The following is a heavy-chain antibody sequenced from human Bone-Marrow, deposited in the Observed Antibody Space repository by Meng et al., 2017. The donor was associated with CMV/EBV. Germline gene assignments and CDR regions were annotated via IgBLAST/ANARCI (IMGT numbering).Heavy chain of an antibody. Sequence: GESLKISCAASGFTFSTFGMSWVRQAPGKGLEWVAFIRHDGSNKYYADSVKGRFTISRDTSKNTLSLQMNSLRVEDTAIYYCAKDRAVGGYYDSSGYSDDWGQGTRVTVSS. V-gene: IGHV3-30*02. D-gene: IGHD3-22*01. J-gene: IGHJ4*02. CDR3: AKDRAVGGYYDSSGYSDD. CDR2: IRHDGSNK. CDR1: GFTFSTFG.